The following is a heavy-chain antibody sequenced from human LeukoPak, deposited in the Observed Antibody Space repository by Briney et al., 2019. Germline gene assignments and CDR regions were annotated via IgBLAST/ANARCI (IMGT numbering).Heavy chain of an antibody. J-gene: IGHJ4*02. V-gene: IGHV4-38-2*01. Sequence: SETLSLTCAVSGYSISSGYYWGWIRQPPGKGLEWIGSIYHSGSTYYNPSLKSRVTISVDTSKNQFSLKLSPVTAADTAVYYCARRLGYCSSTSCYYYFDYWGQGTLVTVSS. D-gene: IGHD2-2*01. CDR2: IYHSGST. CDR3: ARRLGYCSSTSCYYYFDY. CDR1: GYSISSGYY.